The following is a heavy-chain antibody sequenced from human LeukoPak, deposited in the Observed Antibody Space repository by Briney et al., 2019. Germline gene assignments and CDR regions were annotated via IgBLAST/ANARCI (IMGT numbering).Heavy chain of an antibody. D-gene: IGHD3-10*01. J-gene: IGHJ4*02. V-gene: IGHV3-7*01. CDR1: GFTFSSYW. CDR2: IKQDGSEK. CDR3: ARAPFGSRIAVETDS. Sequence: PPGGSLRLSCAASGFTFSSYWMSWVRQAPGKGLEWVANIKQDGSEKYYVDSVKGRFTISRDNAKNSLYLQMNSLRAEDTAVYHCARAPFGSRIAVETDSWGQGILVTVSS.